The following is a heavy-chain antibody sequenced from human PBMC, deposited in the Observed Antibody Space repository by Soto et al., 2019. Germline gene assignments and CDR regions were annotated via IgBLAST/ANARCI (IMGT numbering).Heavy chain of an antibody. J-gene: IGHJ6*04. CDR1: GYRFTSYS. Sequence: PWQSLQIRCKGFGYRFTSYSISRVRQMTGKGLEWMRRIYPSDSYTKYSPSFEGQATISADKSMSTAYLQGSSLKASDTAMYYCARRDLESSSTSCPYGMDVWGEGTTVTVSS. CDR3: ARRDLESSSTSCPYGMDV. V-gene: IGHV5-10-1*04. CDR2: IYPSDSYT. D-gene: IGHD2-2*01.